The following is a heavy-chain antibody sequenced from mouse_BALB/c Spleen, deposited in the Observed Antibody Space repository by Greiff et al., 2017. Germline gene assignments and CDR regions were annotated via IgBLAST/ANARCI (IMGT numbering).Heavy chain of an antibody. CDR2: ISTYYGNT. D-gene: IGHD4-1*01. Sequence: QVQLQQSGPELVRPGVSVKISCKGSSYTFTDYAMHWVKQSHAKSLEWIGVISTYYGNTNYNQKFKGKATMTVDKSSSTAYMELARLTSEDSAVYYCARFLTLYYYAMDYWGQGTSVTVSS. CDR1: SYTFTDYA. V-gene: IGHV1-67*01. J-gene: IGHJ4*01. CDR3: ARFLTLYYYAMDY.